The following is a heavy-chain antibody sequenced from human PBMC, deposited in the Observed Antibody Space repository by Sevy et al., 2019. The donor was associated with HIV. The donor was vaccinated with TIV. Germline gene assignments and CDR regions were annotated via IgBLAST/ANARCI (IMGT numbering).Heavy chain of an antibody. CDR2: LSYDGREK. CDR1: GFTFSTYG. CDR3: AKVGPHCSGGTCYHPLFDY. V-gene: IGHV3-30*18. D-gene: IGHD2-15*01. Sequence: GGSLRLSCAASGFTFSTYGMHWVRQAPGKGLEWVAVLSYDGREKYYGNSVKGRFTISRDNSKNTLYLEMKSLRDEDTAVYYCAKVGPHCSGGTCYHPLFDYWGQGTLVTVSS. J-gene: IGHJ4*02.